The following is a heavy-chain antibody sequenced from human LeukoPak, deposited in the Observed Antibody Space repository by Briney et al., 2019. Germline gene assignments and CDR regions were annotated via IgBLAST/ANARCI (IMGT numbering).Heavy chain of an antibody. CDR2: ISYDGSNK. CDR3: AKNTVVIVIVSHSDY. CDR1: GFTFSSYG. D-gene: IGHD4-23*01. V-gene: IGHV3-30*18. J-gene: IGHJ4*02. Sequence: GGSLRLSCAASGFTFSSYGMHWVRQAPGKGLEWVAVISYDGSNKYYADSVKGRFTISRDNSKNTLYLQMNSLRAEDTAVYYCAKNTVVIVIVSHSDYWGQGTLVTVSS.